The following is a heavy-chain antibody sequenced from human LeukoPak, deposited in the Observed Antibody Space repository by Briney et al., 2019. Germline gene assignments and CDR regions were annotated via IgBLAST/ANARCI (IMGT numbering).Heavy chain of an antibody. CDR1: GYTFTSYD. D-gene: IGHD4-23*01. CDR2: MNPNSGNT. CDR3: ARDTTVVLYYFDY. V-gene: IGHV1-8*01. J-gene: IGHJ4*02. Sequence: GASVKVSCKASGYTFTSYDINWVRQATGQGLEWMGWMNPNSGNTGYAQKFQGRVTMTRNTSISTAYMELSSLRSEDTAVYYCARDTTVVLYYFDYWGQGTLVTVSS.